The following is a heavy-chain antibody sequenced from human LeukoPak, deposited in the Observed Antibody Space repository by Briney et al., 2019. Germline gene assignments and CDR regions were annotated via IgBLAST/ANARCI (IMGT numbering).Heavy chain of an antibody. CDR1: GFTFSGHW. Sequence: GGSLRLSCVASGFTFSGHWMHWVRQVPGKGLMAVSRITPDGNAAAYADSVKGRFTISRDNAKNTLYLEMNSLTAEDTALYHCTRSGYSNGYDYWGQRTLVTVSS. CDR3: TRSGYSNGYDY. J-gene: IGHJ4*02. V-gene: IGHV3-74*03. CDR2: ITPDGNAA. D-gene: IGHD2-15*01.